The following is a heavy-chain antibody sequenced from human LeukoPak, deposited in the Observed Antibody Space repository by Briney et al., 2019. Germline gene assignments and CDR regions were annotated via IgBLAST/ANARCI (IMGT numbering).Heavy chain of an antibody. J-gene: IGHJ4*02. CDR3: ARGCGGEPWECFDY. CDR1: GGTFSSYA. V-gene: IGHV1-69*04. D-gene: IGHD2-21*01. Sequence: SVKVSCKAPGGTFSSYAISWVRQAPGQGLEWMGRIIPILGIANYAQKFQGRVTITADKSTSTAYMELSSLRSEDTAVYYCARGCGGEPWECFDYWGQGTLVTVSS. CDR2: IIPILGIA.